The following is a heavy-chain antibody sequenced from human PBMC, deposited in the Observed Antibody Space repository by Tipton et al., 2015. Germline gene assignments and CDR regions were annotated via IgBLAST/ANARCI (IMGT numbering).Heavy chain of an antibody. Sequence: TLSLTCAVSGGSFSGYYWSWIRQPPGKGLEWIGEINHSGVTFYNPSLKSRVTISVDTSKSQFSLQLSSVTAADTAVYYCARVLYDSSGYYYVAFDYWGQGTLVTVSS. CDR3: ARVLYDSSGYYYVAFDY. CDR2: INHSGVT. CDR1: GGSFSGYY. V-gene: IGHV4-34*09. J-gene: IGHJ4*02. D-gene: IGHD3-22*01.